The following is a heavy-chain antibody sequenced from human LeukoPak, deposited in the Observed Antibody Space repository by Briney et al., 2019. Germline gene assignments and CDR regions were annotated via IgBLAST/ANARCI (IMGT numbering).Heavy chain of an antibody. Sequence: ASVKVSCKASGYTFTGYYMHWVRQAPGQGLEWMGWINPNSGGTNYAQKLQGRVTMTTDTSTSTAYMELRSLRSDDTAVYYCARDLDNWNTQAGTLFDYWGQGTLVTVSS. CDR2: INPNSGGT. V-gene: IGHV1-2*02. CDR1: GYTFTGYY. CDR3: ARDLDNWNTQAGTLFDY. D-gene: IGHD1/OR15-1a*01. J-gene: IGHJ4*02.